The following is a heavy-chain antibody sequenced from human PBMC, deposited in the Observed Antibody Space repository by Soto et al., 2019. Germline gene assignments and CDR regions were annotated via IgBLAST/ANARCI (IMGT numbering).Heavy chain of an antibody. D-gene: IGHD2-15*01. J-gene: IGHJ4*02. CDR2: ISYDGSNK. Sequence: GGSLRLSCAASGFTFSSYGMHWVRQAPGKGLEWVAVISYDGSNKYYADSVKGRFTISRDNSKNTLYLQMNSLRAEDTAVYYCAKDLSGVVVVVAAPHYWGQGTLVTVSS. CDR3: AKDLSGVVVVVAAPHY. CDR1: GFTFSSYG. V-gene: IGHV3-30*18.